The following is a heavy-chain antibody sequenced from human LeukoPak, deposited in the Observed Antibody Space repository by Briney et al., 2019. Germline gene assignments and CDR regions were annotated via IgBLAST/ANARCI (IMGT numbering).Heavy chain of an antibody. Sequence: SETLSLTCTVSGFSISSGYYWGWIRQPPGKGLEWIGSIYHSGSTYYNPSLKSRVTISVDTSKNQFSLKLSSVTAADTAVYYCARDIVVVPAATFDYWGQGTLVNVSS. V-gene: IGHV4-38-2*02. CDR2: IYHSGST. CDR1: GFSISSGYY. D-gene: IGHD2-2*01. J-gene: IGHJ4*02. CDR3: ARDIVVVPAATFDY.